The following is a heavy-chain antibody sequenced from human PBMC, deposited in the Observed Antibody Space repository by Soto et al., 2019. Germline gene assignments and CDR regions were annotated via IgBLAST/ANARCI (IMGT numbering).Heavy chain of an antibody. CDR3: TRHPPSPGDAFDI. V-gene: IGHV5-51*07. CDR2: IYPGDSDI. J-gene: IGHJ3*02. Sequence: GESLKISCKGSGYSFTNYWIGWVHQMPGKGLEWLGLIYPGDSDIRYSPSFQGQVTISADKSISTAYLQWSSLQASDTGMYYCTRHPPSPGDAFDIWGQGTMVTVSS. CDR1: GYSFTNYW.